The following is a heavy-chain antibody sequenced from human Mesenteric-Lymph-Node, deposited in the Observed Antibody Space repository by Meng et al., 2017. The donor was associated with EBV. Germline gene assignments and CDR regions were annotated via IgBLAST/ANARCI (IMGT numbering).Heavy chain of an antibody. J-gene: IGHJ5*02. D-gene: IGHD3-10*01. CDR2: IYYSGSA. V-gene: IGHV4-30-4*01. Sequence: QGQLQESGPGLVKPSQTLSLTCAVSGGSISSGGYYWSWIRQPPGKGLECIGYIYYSGSAYYNPSLKSRVTISVDTSKNQFSLKLSSVTAADTAVYYCARAHRVLFGELNWFDPWGQGSLVTVSS. CDR3: ARAHRVLFGELNWFDP. CDR1: GGSISSGGYY.